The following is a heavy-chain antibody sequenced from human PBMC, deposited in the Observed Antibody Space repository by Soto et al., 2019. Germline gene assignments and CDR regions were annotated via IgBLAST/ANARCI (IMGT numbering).Heavy chain of an antibody. CDR3: ARVTCSSTSCYDLVGPYYYYGMDV. CDR2: IIPIFGTA. CDR1: GGTFSSYA. V-gene: IGHV1-69*13. Sequence: SVKVSCKASGGTFSSYAISWVRQAPGQGLEWMGGIIPIFGTANYAQKFQGRVTITADESTSTAYMELSSLRSEDTAVYYCARVTCSSTSCYDLVGPYYYYGMDVWGQGTTVTVSS. J-gene: IGHJ6*02. D-gene: IGHD2-2*01.